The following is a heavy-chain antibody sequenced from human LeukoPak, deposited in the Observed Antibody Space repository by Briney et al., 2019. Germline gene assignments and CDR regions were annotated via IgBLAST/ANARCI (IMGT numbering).Heavy chain of an antibody. V-gene: IGHV3-23*01. J-gene: IGHJ4*02. CDR3: ARGVFTMVRGVISSGHFDY. Sequence: PGGSLRLSCAASGFTFTTYAMSWVRQAPGKGLEWVSAISGSGGSTYYADSVKGRFTISRDNAKNSLYLQMNSLRAEDTAVYYCARGVFTMVRGVISSGHFDYWGQGTLVTVSS. CDR2: ISGSGGST. CDR1: GFTFTTYA. D-gene: IGHD3-10*01.